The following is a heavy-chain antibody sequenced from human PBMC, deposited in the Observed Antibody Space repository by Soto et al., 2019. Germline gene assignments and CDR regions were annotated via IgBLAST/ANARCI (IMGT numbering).Heavy chain of an antibody. D-gene: IGHD2-2*01. CDR3: ARDGGYCSSTSCFIRDYYYYGMDV. J-gene: IGHJ6*02. CDR1: GYTFTGYY. Sequence: ASVKVSCKASGYTFTGYYMHWVRQAPGQGLEWMGWINPNSGGTNYAQKFQGWVTMTRDTSISTAYMELSRLRSDDTAVYYCARDGGYCSSTSCFIRDYYYYGMDVWGQGTTVTVS. V-gene: IGHV1-2*04. CDR2: INPNSGGT.